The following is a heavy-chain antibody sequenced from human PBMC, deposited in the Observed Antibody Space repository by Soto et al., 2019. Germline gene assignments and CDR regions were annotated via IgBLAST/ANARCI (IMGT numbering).Heavy chain of an antibody. CDR2: IHYSGSI. D-gene: IGHD2-21*02. Sequence: QVQLQESGPGLVRPSQTLSLTCPVSGGSISTDHYHWTWIRQTPGKGLEWIGYIHYSGSIHFNPSLQSRVSMSVDTSKNLFSLKLSSVTAADTAVYFCAREDDGGDRDYYGLDVWGQGTTVTVSS. CDR1: GGSISTDHYH. V-gene: IGHV4-30-4*01. J-gene: IGHJ6*02. CDR3: AREDDGGDRDYYGLDV.